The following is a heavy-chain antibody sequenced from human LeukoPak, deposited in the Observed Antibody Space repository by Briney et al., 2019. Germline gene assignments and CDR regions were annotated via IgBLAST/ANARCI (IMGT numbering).Heavy chain of an antibody. CDR3: ARERGTTMIVPTDAFDI. CDR2: ISCHNGNT. CDR1: AYTFTNCG. Sequence: ASVKLSCTASAYTFTNCGINWGRQPPGPGLEWMGWISCHNGNTNYVQKLQDRVTMTTDTSTTTAYMELKSLRSEDTAVYYCARERGTTMIVPTDAFDIWGQGTMVTVSS. D-gene: IGHD3-22*01. V-gene: IGHV1-18*01. J-gene: IGHJ3*02.